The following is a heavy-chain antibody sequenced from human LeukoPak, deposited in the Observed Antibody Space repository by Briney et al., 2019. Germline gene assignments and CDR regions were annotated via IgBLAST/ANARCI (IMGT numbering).Heavy chain of an antibody. J-gene: IGHJ6*03. V-gene: IGHV3-21*04. CDR2: ISSSSSYI. CDR3: ARVGYYYDSSGYYYYYYMDV. CDR1: GFTFSSYE. Sequence: GGSLRLSCAASGFTFSSYEMNWVRQAPGKGLEWVSSISSSSSYIYYADSVKGRFTISRDNAKNSLYLQMNSLRAEDTALYYCARVGYYYDSSGYYYYYYMDVWGKGTTVTVSS. D-gene: IGHD3-22*01.